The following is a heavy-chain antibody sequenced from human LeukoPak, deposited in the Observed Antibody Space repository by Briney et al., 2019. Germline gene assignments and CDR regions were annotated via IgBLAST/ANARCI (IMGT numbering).Heavy chain of an antibody. CDR1: GFTFSTYN. CDR2: ISTNSNYI. Sequence: PGGSLRLSCAASGFTFSTYNMNWVRQAPGKGLEWVSSISTNSNYIYYADSVKGRFTISRDNAKNSLYLQMNSLRAEDTAVYYCASRSSTSVWGQGTMVTVSS. CDR3: ASRSSTSV. V-gene: IGHV3-21*01. J-gene: IGHJ3*01. D-gene: IGHD2-2*01.